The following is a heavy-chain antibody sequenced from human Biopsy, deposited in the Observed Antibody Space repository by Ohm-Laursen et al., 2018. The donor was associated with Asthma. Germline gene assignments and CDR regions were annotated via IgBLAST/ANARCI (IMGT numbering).Heavy chain of an antibody. CDR2: IYYTGSD. CDR1: GGSVSTGSYY. J-gene: IGHJ6*02. Sequence: SDTLSLTCIVSGGSVSTGSYYWSWIRQPPGKGLEWLGYIYYTGSDNYNPSLKSRVTISVDTSKNQFPLRLNSVTAADTAVYYCARGPNYHGSGRAPIGMDVWGQGTTVTVSS. CDR3: ARGPNYHGSGRAPIGMDV. D-gene: IGHD3-10*01. V-gene: IGHV4-61*01.